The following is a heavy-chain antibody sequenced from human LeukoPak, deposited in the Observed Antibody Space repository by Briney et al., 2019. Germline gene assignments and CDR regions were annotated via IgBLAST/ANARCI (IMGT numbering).Heavy chain of an antibody. J-gene: IGHJ4*02. D-gene: IGHD3-16*02. Sequence: GGSLRLSCAASGFTFSSYAMSWVRQAPGKGLEWVSSFSGSGGSTYYADSVKGRFTISRDNSKNTLYLQMNSLRAEDTAVYYCARANYVWGSYRYGKLFDYWGQGTLVTVSS. CDR2: FSGSGGST. CDR3: ARANYVWGSYRYGKLFDY. CDR1: GFTFSSYA. V-gene: IGHV3-23*01.